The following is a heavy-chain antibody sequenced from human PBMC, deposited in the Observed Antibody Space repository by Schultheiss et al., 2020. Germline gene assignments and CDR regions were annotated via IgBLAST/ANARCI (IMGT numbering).Heavy chain of an antibody. CDR1: GGSISSGGYS. CDR2: IYYSGTT. CDR3: ARHTLPTTSGMDV. D-gene: IGHD4-17*01. Sequence: SETLSLTCTVSGGSISSGGYSWSWIRQPPGKGLEWIGYIYYSGTTKYNSSFKSRVTMSVDTSKNQFSLKLSSVTAADTAVYYCARHTLPTTSGMDVWGQGTTVTVSS. J-gene: IGHJ6*02. V-gene: IGHV4-61*08.